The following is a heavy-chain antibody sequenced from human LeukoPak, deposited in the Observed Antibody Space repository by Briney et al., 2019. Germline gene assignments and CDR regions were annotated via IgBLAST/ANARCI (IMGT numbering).Heavy chain of an antibody. CDR1: GFTFSSYG. J-gene: IGHJ4*02. CDR3: AKEWQLLDY. V-gene: IGHV3-30*18. Sequence: GGSLRLSCAASGFTFSSYGMHWVRQAPGKGLEWVAVISYDGSNKYYADSVKGRFTISRDNSKNTVYLQMNSLRAEDTAVYYCAKEWQLLDYWGQGTLVTVSS. D-gene: IGHD2-15*01. CDR2: ISYDGSNK.